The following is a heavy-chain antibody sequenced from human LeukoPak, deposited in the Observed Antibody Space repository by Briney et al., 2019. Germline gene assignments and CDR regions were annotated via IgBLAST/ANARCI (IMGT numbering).Heavy chain of an antibody. D-gene: IGHD6-13*01. CDR3: VKDRWVDH. CDR1: GFIFSPYA. J-gene: IGHJ4*02. CDR2: ISSEGKTT. Sequence: GGSLRLSCSASGFIFSPYAMHWVRQAPGKGLEYVSSISSEGKTTYYADSVKGRFTLSRDNSKNTLYLQMSSLRPEDTAVYYCVKDRWVDHWGQGTLVTVSS. V-gene: IGHV3-64D*06.